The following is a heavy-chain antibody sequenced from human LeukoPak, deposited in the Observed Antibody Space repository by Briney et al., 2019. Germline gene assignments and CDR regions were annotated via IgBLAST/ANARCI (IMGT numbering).Heavy chain of an antibody. CDR2: ISAVVTSA. CDR3: AKDSPVATY. V-gene: IGHV3-23*01. Sequence: PGASLRLSCAASGFSLSNYGMTWIRQAPGMGLEWVSAISAVVTSAYYSDSVKGRFTISRDNSKNTLYLQMNSLRVDDTAVYYCAKDSPVATYWGQGTLVTDSS. CDR1: GFSLSNYG. J-gene: IGHJ4*02. D-gene: IGHD4-23*01.